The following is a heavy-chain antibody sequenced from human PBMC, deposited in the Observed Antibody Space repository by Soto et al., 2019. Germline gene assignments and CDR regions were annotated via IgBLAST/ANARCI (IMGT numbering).Heavy chain of an antibody. Sequence: SETLSLTCVVYGGSFSGYYWNWIRQPPGKGLEWIGEIHQSGSTKYNPSLKSRVTISVDTSKNHFSLKLSSVTAADTAVYYCARRRGYSSSRYGHYYYGMDVWGQGTTVTVSS. CDR2: IHQSGST. CDR1: GGSFSGYY. CDR3: ARRRGYSSSRYGHYYYGMDV. V-gene: IGHV4-34*01. D-gene: IGHD6-13*01. J-gene: IGHJ6*02.